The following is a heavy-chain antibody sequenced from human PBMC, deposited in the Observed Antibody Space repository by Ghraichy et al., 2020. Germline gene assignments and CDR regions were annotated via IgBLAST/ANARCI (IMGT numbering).Heavy chain of an antibody. J-gene: IGHJ4*02. D-gene: IGHD4-17*01. CDR3: ARGGGLHDGDYFDC. V-gene: IGHV3-7*03. Sequence: GESLNISCAASGFTFSSYWMSWVRQAPGKALEWVANIKQDGSEKYYVDSVKGRFTIFRDNAKNSLYLQMNSLRAEDTAVYSCARGGGLHDGDYFDCWGQGTLVTVSS. CDR1: GFTFSSYW. CDR2: IKQDGSEK.